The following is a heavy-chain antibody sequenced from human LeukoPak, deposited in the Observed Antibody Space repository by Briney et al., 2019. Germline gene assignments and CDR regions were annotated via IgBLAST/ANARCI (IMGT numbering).Heavy chain of an antibody. CDR3: ARVGGSFGAAFDY. V-gene: IGHV4-34*01. CDR1: GGSFSGYY. Sequence: SETLSLTCAVYGGSFSGYYWSWIRQPPGKGLEWIGEINHSGSTNYNPSLKSRVTISVDTSKNQFSLKLSSVTAADTAVYYCARVGGSFGAAFDYWGQGTLVTVSS. CDR2: INHSGST. D-gene: IGHD1-26*01. J-gene: IGHJ4*02.